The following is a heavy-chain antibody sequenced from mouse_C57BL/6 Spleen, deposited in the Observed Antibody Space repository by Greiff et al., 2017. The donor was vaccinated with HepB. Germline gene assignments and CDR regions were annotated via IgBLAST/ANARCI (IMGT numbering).Heavy chain of an antibody. D-gene: IGHD1-1*01. CDR1: GYTFTDYE. J-gene: IGHJ4*01. V-gene: IGHV1-15*01. CDR3: TRATTVVAKGNYYAMDY. CDR2: IDPETGGT. Sequence: QVQLKQSGAELVRPGASVTLSCKASGYTFTDYEMHWVKQTPVHGLEWIGAIDPETGGTAYNQKFKGKAILTADKSSSTAYMELRSLTSEDSAVYYCTRATTVVAKGNYYAMDYWGQGTSVTVSS.